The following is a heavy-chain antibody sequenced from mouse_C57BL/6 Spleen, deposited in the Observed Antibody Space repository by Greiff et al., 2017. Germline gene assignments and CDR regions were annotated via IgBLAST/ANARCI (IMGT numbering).Heavy chain of an antibody. CDR3: ARSPTVVATDAY. V-gene: IGHV1-64*01. J-gene: IGHJ3*01. CDR2: IHPNSGST. CDR1: GYTFTSYW. Sequence: QVQLQQPGAELVKPGASVKLSCKASGYTFTSYWMHWVKQRPGQGLEWIGMIHPNSGSTNYNEKFKSKATLTVDKSSSTAYMQLSSLTSEDSAVYYCARSPTVVATDAYWGQGTPVTVSA. D-gene: IGHD1-1*01.